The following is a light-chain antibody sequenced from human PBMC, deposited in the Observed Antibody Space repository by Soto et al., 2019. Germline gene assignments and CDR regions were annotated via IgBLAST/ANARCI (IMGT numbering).Light chain of an antibody. CDR2: GTS. CDR1: PTVSGN. J-gene: IGKJ4*01. V-gene: IGKV3-15*01. CDR3: QQYNKWPLT. Sequence: EIVMTQSPATLSVSPGERATLSCRASPTVSGNLAWYPQKPGQAPRLLIYGTSTRATGISARFSGSGSGTEFALTISSLQSEDFAVYYCQQYNKWPLTFGEGTKVEIK.